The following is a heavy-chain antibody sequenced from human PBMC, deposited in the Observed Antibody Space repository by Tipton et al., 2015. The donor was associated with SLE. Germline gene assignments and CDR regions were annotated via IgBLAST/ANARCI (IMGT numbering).Heavy chain of an antibody. D-gene: IGHD6-19*01. CDR3: AREEGQWDAFDI. J-gene: IGHJ3*02. CDR1: GGSISGYY. CDR2: IYYSGST. V-gene: IGHV4-59*01. Sequence: TLSLTCTVSGGSISGYYWTWIRQPPGKGLEWIGHIYYSGSTNYNPSLKSRVTISVDTSKNQFSLKLSSVTAADTAVYYCAREEGQWDAFDIWGQGTMVTVSS.